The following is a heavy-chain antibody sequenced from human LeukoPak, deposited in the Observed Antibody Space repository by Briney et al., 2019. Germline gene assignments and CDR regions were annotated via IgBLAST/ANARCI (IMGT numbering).Heavy chain of an antibody. D-gene: IGHD2-15*01. CDR3: ARRVTADPGYEF. Sequence: GASVKVSCKASGYTFTASYIHWVRQAPGQGLEWMGWINPKSGGTNFAQKFQGRVTMTTDTSISTGYMELTSLRSDDTAVYYCARRVTADPGYEFWGQGTLVTVSS. CDR1: GYTFTASY. CDR2: INPKSGGT. J-gene: IGHJ4*02. V-gene: IGHV1-2*02.